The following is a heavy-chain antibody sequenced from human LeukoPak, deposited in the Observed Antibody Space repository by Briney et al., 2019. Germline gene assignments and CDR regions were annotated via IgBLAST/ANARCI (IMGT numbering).Heavy chain of an antibody. CDR2: ISGSGGST. J-gene: IGHJ4*02. CDR1: GFTFSSYA. Sequence: GGSLRLSCAASGFTFSSYAVSWVRQAPGKGLEWVSAISGSGGSTYYADSVKGRFTISRDNSKNTLYLQMNSLRAEDTAVYYCAIVLRYFDWLPLDYWGQGTLVTVSS. CDR3: AIVLRYFDWLPLDY. D-gene: IGHD3-9*01. V-gene: IGHV3-23*01.